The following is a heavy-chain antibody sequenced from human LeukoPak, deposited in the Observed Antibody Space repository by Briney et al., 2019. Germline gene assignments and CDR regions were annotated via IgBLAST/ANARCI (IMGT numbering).Heavy chain of an antibody. J-gene: IGHJ5*02. D-gene: IGHD2-2*02. V-gene: IGHV4-59*01. CDR1: GGSISSYY. Sequence: SETLSLTCTVSGGSISSYYWSWIRQPPGKGLEWIGYIYYSGSTNYNPSLKSRVTISVDTSKNQFSLKLSSVTAEDTAVYYCARSYCSSTSCYKEWFDPWGQGTLVTVSS. CDR3: ARSYCSSTSCYKEWFDP. CDR2: IYYSGST.